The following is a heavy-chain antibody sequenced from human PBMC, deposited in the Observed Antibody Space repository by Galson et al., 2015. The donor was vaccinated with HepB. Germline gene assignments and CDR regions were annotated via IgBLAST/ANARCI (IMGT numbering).Heavy chain of an antibody. CDR1: GLTFSSYS. D-gene: IGHD3-10*01. CDR3: ARGGFGELYYSYGMDV. CDR2: ISSSSTYI. J-gene: IGHJ6*02. V-gene: IGHV3-21*01. Sequence: SLRLSCAASGLTFSSYSMNWVRQAPGKGLEWVSSISSSSTYIYYADSVKGRFTISRDNAKNSLYLQMNSLRVEDTAVYYCARGGFGELYYSYGMDVWGQGTTVTVSS.